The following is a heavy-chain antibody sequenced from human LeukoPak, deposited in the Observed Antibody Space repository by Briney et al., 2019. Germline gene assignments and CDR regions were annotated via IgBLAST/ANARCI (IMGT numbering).Heavy chain of an antibody. CDR1: GFSFSSLW. CDR2: IKGDGSQT. CDR3: ARIPSYDSGSYYRYLDY. J-gene: IGHJ4*02. D-gene: IGHD3-10*01. Sequence: GGSLRLSCAASGFSFSSLWMRWVRQAPGKGLEWVANIKGDGSQTYYVDSVRGRFTISRDNAKNSLYLEMTNLRAEDTAVYYCARIPSYDSGSYYRYLDYWGQGTLVTVAS. V-gene: IGHV3-7*01.